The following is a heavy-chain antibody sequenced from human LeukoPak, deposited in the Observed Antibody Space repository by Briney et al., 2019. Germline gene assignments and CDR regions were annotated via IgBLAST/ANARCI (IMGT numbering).Heavy chain of an antibody. CDR3: AKATYCSSTSCYAGWDY. CDR1: GFTFSSYG. D-gene: IGHD2-2*01. J-gene: IGHJ4*02. CDR2: ISGSGGST. V-gene: IGHV3-23*01. Sequence: GGSLRLSCAASGFTFSSYGMSWVRQAPGKGLEWVSAISGSGGSTYYADSVKGRFTISRDNSKNTLYLQMNSLRAEDTAVYYCAKATYCSSTSCYAGWDYWGQGTLVTVSS.